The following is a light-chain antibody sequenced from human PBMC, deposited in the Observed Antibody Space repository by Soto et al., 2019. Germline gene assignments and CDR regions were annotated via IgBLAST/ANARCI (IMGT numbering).Light chain of an antibody. CDR3: QHYNSYSEA. V-gene: IGKV1-5*03. CDR2: KAS. J-gene: IGKJ1*01. Sequence: DIQMTQSPSILSVSVGDRVTITCRASQTISSWLAWYQQKPGKAPKLLIYKASTLKSGVPSRFSGSGSGTEFTLTISSLQPDDFATYYCQHYNSYSEAFGQGTTVDIK. CDR1: QTISSW.